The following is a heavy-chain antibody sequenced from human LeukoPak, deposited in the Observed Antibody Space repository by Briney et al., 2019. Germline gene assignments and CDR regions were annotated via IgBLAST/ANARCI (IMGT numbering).Heavy chain of an antibody. J-gene: IGHJ4*02. CDR2: IYYSGST. D-gene: IGHD3-10*01. CDR1: GGSISSRSYY. CDR3: ATLSVVRFGELLNY. V-gene: IGHV4-39*01. Sequence: PSETLSLTCTVSGGSISSRSYYWGWIRQPPGKGLVWIGSIYYSGSTYYNPSLKSRVTISVDTSKNQFSLKLSSVTAADTAVYYCATLSVVRFGELLNYWGQGTLVTVSS.